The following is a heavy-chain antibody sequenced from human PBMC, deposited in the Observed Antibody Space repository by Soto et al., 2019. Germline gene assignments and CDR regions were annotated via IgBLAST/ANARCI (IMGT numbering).Heavy chain of an antibody. CDR2: ISAGGGTT. CDR1: GFTFSNYA. V-gene: IGHV3-23*01. D-gene: IGHD6-19*01. J-gene: IGHJ4*02. CDR3: AKGTTSGWPYYFDY. Sequence: PGGSLRLSCVASGFTFSNYAMSWVRQAPGEGLEWASVISAGGGTTYYADSVKGRFTISRDNSRNTLYMRVNSLGAEDTAIYYCAKGTTSGWPYYFDYWGQGILVTVSS.